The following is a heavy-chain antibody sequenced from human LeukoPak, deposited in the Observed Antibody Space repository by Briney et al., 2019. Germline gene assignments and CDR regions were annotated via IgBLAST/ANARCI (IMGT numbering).Heavy chain of an antibody. Sequence: PSETLSLTCAVYGGSFSGYYWSWIRQPPGKGLEWIGEINHSGSTNYNPSLKSRVTISVDTSKNQFSLKLSSVTAADTAVYYCARGGAYYCGSGVSFDYWGQGTLVTVSS. D-gene: IGHD3-10*01. V-gene: IGHV4-34*01. CDR1: GGSFSGYY. CDR2: INHSGST. CDR3: ARGGAYYCGSGVSFDY. J-gene: IGHJ4*02.